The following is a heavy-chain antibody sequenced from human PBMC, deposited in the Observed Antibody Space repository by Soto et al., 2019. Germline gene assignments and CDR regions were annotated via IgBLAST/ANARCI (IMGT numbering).Heavy chain of an antibody. J-gene: IGHJ6*02. D-gene: IGHD4-17*01. CDR3: ARLYGDYGYYYYGMDV. V-gene: IGHV4-39*01. CDR1: GGSISSSSYY. Sequence: LSLTCTVSGGSISSSSYYWGWIRQPPGKGLEWIGSIYYSGSTYYNPSLKSRVTISVDTSKNQFSLKLSSVTAADTAVYYCARLYGDYGYYYYGMDVWGQGTTVTVSS. CDR2: IYYSGST.